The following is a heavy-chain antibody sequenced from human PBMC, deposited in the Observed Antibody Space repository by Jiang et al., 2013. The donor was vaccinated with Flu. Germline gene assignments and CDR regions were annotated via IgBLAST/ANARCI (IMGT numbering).Heavy chain of an antibody. D-gene: IGHD2-15*01. CDR3: AKVFCSGGRCYSSDAFDM. CDR1: GFTFNTYG. CDR2: ISGSGGST. Sequence: VQLLESGGGLVQPGGSLRLSCAASGFTFNTYGMSWVRQVPGKGLEWVSGISGSGGSTYYADSVKGRFTISRDNSKNTLSLQMNSLRVEDTALYYCAKVFCSGGRCYSSDAFDMWGQGTMVTVS. J-gene: IGHJ3*02. V-gene: IGHV3-23*01.